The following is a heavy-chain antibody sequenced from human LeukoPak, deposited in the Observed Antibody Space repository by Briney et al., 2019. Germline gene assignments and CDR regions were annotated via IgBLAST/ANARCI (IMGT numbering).Heavy chain of an antibody. CDR2: ISGSGGST. D-gene: IGHD3-16*02. V-gene: IGHV3-23*01. J-gene: IGHJ4*02. CDR1: GFTFSSYA. CDR3: AKPHMITFGGIIVPDFDY. Sequence: GGSLRLSCAASGFTFSSYAMSWVRQAPGKGLEWVSAISGSGGSTYYADSVKGQFTISRDNSKNTLYLQMNSLRAEDTAVYYCAKPHMITFGGIIVPDFDYWGQGTLVTVSS.